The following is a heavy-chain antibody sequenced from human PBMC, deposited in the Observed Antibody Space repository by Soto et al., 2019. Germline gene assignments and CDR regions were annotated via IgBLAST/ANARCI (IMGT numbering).Heavy chain of an antibody. D-gene: IGHD6-6*01. CDR1: GGTFSSYT. J-gene: IGHJ3*02. V-gene: IGHV1-69*01. CDR2: IVPLFGTT. CDR3: ARDGDVTSTRPRGACDI. Sequence: QVQLVQSGAEVKKPGSSVKVSCTASGGTFSSYTFSWVRQAPGQGLEWMGGIVPLFGTTNDAKIFQGRVTISADESTSTVYMELSSLRSEDSAMYYCARDGDVTSTRPRGACDIWGQGTVITVSS.